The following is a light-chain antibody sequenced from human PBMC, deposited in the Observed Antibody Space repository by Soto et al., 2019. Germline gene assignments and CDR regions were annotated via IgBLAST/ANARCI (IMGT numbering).Light chain of an antibody. CDR2: SAS. V-gene: IGKV1-39*01. CDR1: QSISTY. J-gene: IGKJ1*01. Sequence: DIQMTQSPSSLSASIGDRVTISCRASQSISTYLNWYQQKPGKAPYLLIYSASSLQSGVPSRFSGSGSGTDFTLTISGLQPDDFATYYCQQSYSAPRTFGQGTKVDIK. CDR3: QQSYSAPRT.